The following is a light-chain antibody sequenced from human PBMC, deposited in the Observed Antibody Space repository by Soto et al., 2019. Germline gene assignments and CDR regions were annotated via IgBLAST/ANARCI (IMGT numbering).Light chain of an antibody. Sequence: DIQMTQSPSSVSASVGDRVTITCRASQDISGWLAWYQQKPGRAPKLLIYAASSLQSGVPTRFAGNGSGTSFTLTITSLPPEDFATYYCLQADTFPSTFGQGTRLEI. CDR1: QDISGW. CDR2: AAS. CDR3: LQADTFPST. J-gene: IGKJ5*01. V-gene: IGKV1-12*01.